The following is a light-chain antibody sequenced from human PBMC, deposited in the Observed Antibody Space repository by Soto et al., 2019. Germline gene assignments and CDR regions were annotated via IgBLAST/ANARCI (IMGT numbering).Light chain of an antibody. J-gene: IGKJ1*01. CDR2: GAS. Sequence: EIVLTQSPGTLSLSPGERATLSCRASQSVSSNYLAWYQQEPGQAPSLLIYGASSRATGIPDRFSGSGSGTDFTLTISRLEPEDFAVYYCQQYSDLPRTFGQGTRVEIK. CDR1: QSVSSNY. CDR3: QQYSDLPRT. V-gene: IGKV3-20*01.